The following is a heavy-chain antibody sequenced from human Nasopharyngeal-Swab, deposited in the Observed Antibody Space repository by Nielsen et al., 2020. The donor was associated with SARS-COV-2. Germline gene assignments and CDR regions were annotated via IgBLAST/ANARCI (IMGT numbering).Heavy chain of an antibody. D-gene: IGHD4-23*01. CDR1: GGTFSSYA. Sequence: SVKVSCKASGGTFSSYAISWVRQAPGQGLEWMGGIIPIFGTANYAQKLQGRVTMTTDTSTSTAYMELRSLRSDDTAVYYCARDSEPPGGFDYWGQGTLVTVSS. CDR2: IIPIFGTA. CDR3: ARDSEPPGGFDY. V-gene: IGHV1-69*05. J-gene: IGHJ4*02.